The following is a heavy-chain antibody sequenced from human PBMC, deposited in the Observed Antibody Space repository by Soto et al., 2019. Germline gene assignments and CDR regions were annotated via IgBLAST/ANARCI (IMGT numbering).Heavy chain of an antibody. V-gene: IGHV1-8*01. CDR3: ARGNPFNYAGFDV. CDR1: GYTLSDFD. J-gene: IGHJ6*02. CDR2: MNAKSGDT. Sequence: SVKVSWKSSGYTLSDFDINWLRQAAGQGPEWMGWMNAKSGDTFSAQRLQGKFNMTWDTSLSTAYMEVGSLTSDDAAIYYCARGNPFNYAGFDVWGQGTTVTVSS. D-gene: IGHD3-16*01.